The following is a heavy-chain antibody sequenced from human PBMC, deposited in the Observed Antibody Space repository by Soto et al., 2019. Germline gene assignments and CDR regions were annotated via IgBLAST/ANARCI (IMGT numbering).Heavy chain of an antibody. D-gene: IGHD5-18*01. J-gene: IGHJ5*02. Sequence: GGSLRLSCAASGFTFRSYSMNWVRQAPGKELEWVSYITSSGGLMRYADSVEGRFTISRDNAKNSLYLQMNSLRDEDTAVYYCARGKDGYNSNWFDPWGQGTLVTVSS. CDR3: ARGKDGYNSNWFDP. CDR2: ITSSGGLM. CDR1: GFTFRSYS. V-gene: IGHV3-48*02.